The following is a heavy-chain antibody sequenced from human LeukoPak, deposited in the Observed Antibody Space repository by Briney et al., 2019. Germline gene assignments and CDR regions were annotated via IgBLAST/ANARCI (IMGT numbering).Heavy chain of an antibody. CDR1: GGTFSTYP. V-gene: IGHV1-69*11. CDR3: ATGTSYRDSFDV. D-gene: IGHD3/OR15-3a*01. CDR2: IIPILSQS. Sequence: SVKVSCKASGGTFSTYPINWVRQAPGQGLEWMGRIIPILSQSNYAQKFQDTVSITADEFTDTAYMELRSLRSEDTAVYYCATGTSYRDSFDVWGQGTMVTVSS. J-gene: IGHJ3*01.